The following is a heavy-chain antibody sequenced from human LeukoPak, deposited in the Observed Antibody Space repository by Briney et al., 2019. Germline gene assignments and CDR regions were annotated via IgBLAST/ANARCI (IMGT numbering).Heavy chain of an antibody. CDR3: AKDINELRYFDWLPVAPNTNSDY. CDR2: ISGSGGST. Sequence: GGSLRLSCTASGFTFGDYAMSWFRQAPGKGLEWVSAISGSGGSTYYADSVKGRFTISRDNSKNTLYLQMNSLRAEDTAVYYCAKDINELRYFDWLPVAPNTNSDYWGQGTLVTVSS. V-gene: IGHV3-23*01. D-gene: IGHD3-9*01. J-gene: IGHJ4*02. CDR1: GFTFGDYA.